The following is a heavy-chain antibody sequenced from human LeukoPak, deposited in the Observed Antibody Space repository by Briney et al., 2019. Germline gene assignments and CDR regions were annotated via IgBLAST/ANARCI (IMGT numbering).Heavy chain of an antibody. Sequence: GGSLRLSCAASRFTVSSNYMSWVRQAPGTGLEWVSAISDGGGSINYAVSVKGRFTISRDNSKNTLYLQMNSLRAEDTAVYYCAKARSHLWYYYYMDVWGKGTTVTVSS. CDR1: RFTVSSNY. J-gene: IGHJ6*03. CDR2: ISDGGGSI. CDR3: AKARSHLWYYYYMDV. V-gene: IGHV3-23*01.